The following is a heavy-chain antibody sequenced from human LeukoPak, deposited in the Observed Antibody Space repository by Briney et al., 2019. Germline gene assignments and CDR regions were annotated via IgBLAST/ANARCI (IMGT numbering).Heavy chain of an antibody. CDR1: GGSFSGYY. Sequence: SETLSLTCAVYGGSFSGYYWSWIRQPPGKGLEWIGEINHSGSTNFNPSLKSRVSISIDTSKNQFSLKLSSVTAADTAVYYCARGPYPNPRAWGQGTLVTVSS. CDR2: INHSGST. CDR3: ARGPYPNPRA. D-gene: IGHD1-14*01. J-gene: IGHJ5*02. V-gene: IGHV4-34*01.